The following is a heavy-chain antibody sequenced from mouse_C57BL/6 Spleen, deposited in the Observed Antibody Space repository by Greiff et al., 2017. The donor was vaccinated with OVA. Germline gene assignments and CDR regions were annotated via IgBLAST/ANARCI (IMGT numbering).Heavy chain of an antibody. J-gene: IGHJ2*01. V-gene: IGHV1-5*01. Sequence: EVQLQQSGTVLARPGASVKMSCKTSGYTFTSYWMHWVKQRPGQGLEWIGAIYPGNSDTSYNQKFKGKAKLTAVTSASTAYMELSSLTNADSAVCDCTRSHGSSGYFDCWGKGTTLTVSS. CDR2: IYPGNSDT. CDR3: TRSHGSSGYFDC. D-gene: IGHD1-1*01. CDR1: GYTFTSYW.